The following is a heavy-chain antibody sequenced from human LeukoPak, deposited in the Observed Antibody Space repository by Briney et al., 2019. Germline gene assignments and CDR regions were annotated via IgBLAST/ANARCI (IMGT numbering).Heavy chain of an antibody. V-gene: IGHV3-30-3*01. Sequence: GGSPRLSCAASGFTFSSYAMHWVRQAPGKGLEWVAVISYDGSNKYYADSVKGRFTISRDNSKNTLYLQMNSLRAEDTAVYDCAREGYYDSRGSARGYGGRGTLLTVPS. CDR1: GFTFSSYA. CDR2: ISYDGSNK. CDR3: AREGYYDSRGSARGY. J-gene: IGHJ4*02. D-gene: IGHD3-22*01.